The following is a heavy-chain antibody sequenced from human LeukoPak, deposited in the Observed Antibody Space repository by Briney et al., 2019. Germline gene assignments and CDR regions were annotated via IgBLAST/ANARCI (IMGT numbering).Heavy chain of an antibody. J-gene: IGHJ4*02. CDR2: VNPKNGET. Sequence: ASVKISGKASGYKFSDYYVHWVQQAPGKGLEWMGRVNPKNGETMYVGKLLGRISISADTSTNTVYMELSSLRSEDTAVYYCATPSGSYFGYYYFHWWGQGTLVTVSS. CDR1: GYKFSDYY. D-gene: IGHD1-26*01. V-gene: IGHV1-69-2*01. CDR3: ATPSGSYFGYYYFHW.